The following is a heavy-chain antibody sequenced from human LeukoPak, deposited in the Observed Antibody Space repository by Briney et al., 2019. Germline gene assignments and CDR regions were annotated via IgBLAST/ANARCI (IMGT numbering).Heavy chain of an antibody. CDR1: GGSISSSNW. J-gene: IGHJ4*02. CDR2: IYHSGST. CDR3: ARDSRGSSYDY. Sequence: SETLSLTCAVSGGSISSSNWWSWVRQPPGKGLEWIGEIYHSGSTNYNPSLKSRVTILVDKSKNQFSLKLSSVTAADTAVYYCARDSRGSSYDYWGQGTLVTVSS. D-gene: IGHD6-13*01. V-gene: IGHV4-4*02.